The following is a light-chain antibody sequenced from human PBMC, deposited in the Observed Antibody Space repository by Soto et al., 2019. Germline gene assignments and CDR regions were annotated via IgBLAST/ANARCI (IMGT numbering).Light chain of an antibody. CDR2: VVS. J-gene: IGLJ1*01. V-gene: IGLV2-14*01. CDR1: SSDVGGYNY. Sequence: QSVLTQPASVSGSPGQSITISCTGTSSDVGGYNYVSWYQHHPGKAPKLIIFVVSNRPSGVSNRFSGSKSGNTASLTISSLQAEDEADYYCSSYTSSSTHYVFGTGTKLTVL. CDR3: SSYTSSSTHYV.